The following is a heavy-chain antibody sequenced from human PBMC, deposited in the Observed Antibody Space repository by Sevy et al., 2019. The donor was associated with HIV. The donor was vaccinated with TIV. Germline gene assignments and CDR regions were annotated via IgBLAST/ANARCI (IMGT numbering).Heavy chain of an antibody. V-gene: IGHV4-30-4*01. CDR1: GGSISSGDYY. J-gene: IGHJ3*02. Sequence: SETLSLTCTVSGGSISSGDYYWSWIRQPPGKGLEWIGYIYYSGSTYYNPSLKSRVTISVDTSKNQFSLKLSSVTAADTAVYYCPRRIYYDSSGYYEKAFDIWGQGTMVTVSS. D-gene: IGHD3-22*01. CDR2: IYYSGST. CDR3: PRRIYYDSSGYYEKAFDI.